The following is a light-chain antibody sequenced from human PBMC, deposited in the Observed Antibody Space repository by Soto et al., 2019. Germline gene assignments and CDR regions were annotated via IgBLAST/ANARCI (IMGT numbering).Light chain of an antibody. Sequence: QSVLIQPPSASGTPGQRVTVSCSGGSSNIGSYTVNWYQQLPGAAPKLLIYGNSQRPSGVPDRFSASKSGTSASLAISGLQSEDEAEYYCAAWDDSLNGYVFGPGTKVTVL. CDR1: SSNIGSYT. CDR2: GNS. V-gene: IGLV1-44*01. J-gene: IGLJ1*01. CDR3: AAWDDSLNGYV.